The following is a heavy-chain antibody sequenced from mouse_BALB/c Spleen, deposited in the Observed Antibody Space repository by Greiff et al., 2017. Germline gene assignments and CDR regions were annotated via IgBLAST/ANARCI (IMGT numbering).Heavy chain of an antibody. CDR1: GFTFSDYY. CDR2: ISDGGSYT. Sequence: EVKLVESGGGLVKPGGSLKLSCAASGFTFSDYYMYWVRQTPEKRLEWVATISDGGSYTYYPDSVKGRFTISRDNAKNNLYLQMSSLKSEDTAMYYCAREGELGFDYWGQGTTLTVSS. CDR3: AREGELGFDY. V-gene: IGHV5-4*02. J-gene: IGHJ2*01. D-gene: IGHD4-1*01.